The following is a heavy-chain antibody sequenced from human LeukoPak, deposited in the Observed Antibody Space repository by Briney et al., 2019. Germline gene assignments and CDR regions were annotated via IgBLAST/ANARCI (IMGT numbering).Heavy chain of an antibody. CDR1: GYTFTSYD. V-gene: IGHV1-8*01. J-gene: IGHJ6*03. D-gene: IGHD3-3*01. CDR3: ARGHPPTYYDFWSGFGSYYYYYYMDV. Sequence: GASVKVSCKASGYTFTSYDINWVRQATGQGLEWMGWMNPNSGNTGYAQKFQGRVTMTRNTSISTAYMELSSLRSEDTAVYYCARGHPPTYYDFWSGFGSYYYYYYMDVWGKGTTVTVSS. CDR2: MNPNSGNT.